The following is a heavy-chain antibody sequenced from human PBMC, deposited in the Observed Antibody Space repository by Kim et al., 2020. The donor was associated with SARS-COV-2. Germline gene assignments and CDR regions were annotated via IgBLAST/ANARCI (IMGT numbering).Heavy chain of an antibody. V-gene: IGHV4-34*01. D-gene: IGHD6-6*01. CDR2: INHSGST. Sequence: SETLSLTCAVYGGSFSGYYWSWIRQPPGKGLEWIGEINHSGSTNYNPSLKSRVTISVDTSKNQFSLKLSSVTAADTAVYYCARGFGIAARRFDYWGQGTLVTVSS. J-gene: IGHJ4*02. CDR3: ARGFGIAARRFDY. CDR1: GGSFSGYY.